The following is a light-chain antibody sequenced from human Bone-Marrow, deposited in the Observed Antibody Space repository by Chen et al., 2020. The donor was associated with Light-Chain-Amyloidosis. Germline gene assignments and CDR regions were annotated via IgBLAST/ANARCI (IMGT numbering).Light chain of an antibody. CDR3: QSADSSGTYEVI. CDR2: RDT. Sequence: SYELTQPPSVSVSPGQTASINCSGDDLPTQYAYWYQQKPGQAPVLVIHRDTERPSGISERFSGSSSGTTATLTISGVQAEDEALYHCQSADSSGTYEVIFGGGTKLTVL. V-gene: IGLV3-25*03. J-gene: IGLJ2*01. CDR1: DLPTQY.